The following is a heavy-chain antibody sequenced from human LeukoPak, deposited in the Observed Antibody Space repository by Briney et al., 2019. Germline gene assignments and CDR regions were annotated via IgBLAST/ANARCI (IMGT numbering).Heavy chain of an antibody. D-gene: IGHD1/OR15-1a*01. J-gene: IGHJ4*02. V-gene: IGHV3-33*07. Sequence: GGSLRLSCAASGFTFSDNGMSWVRQAPGKGLEWVAVIWYDGSNKYYADSVKGRFTISRDNAKKTLYLQMNSLRAEDTAVYYCARDQAGTTNAINYWGQGTLVTVSS. CDR3: ARDQAGTTNAINY. CDR2: IWYDGSNK. CDR1: GFTFSDNG.